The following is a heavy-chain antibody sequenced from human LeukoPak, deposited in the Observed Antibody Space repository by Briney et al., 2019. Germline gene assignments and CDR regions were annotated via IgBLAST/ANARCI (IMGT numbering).Heavy chain of an antibody. D-gene: IGHD3-10*01. V-gene: IGHV5-51*01. Sequence: GESLKISCKGSGYSFTSYWIGWVRQMPGKGLEWMGIIYPGDSDTRYSPSFQGQVTISADKSISTAYLQWSSLKASDTAMYYCARRPRGVIIKTWFDSWGQGTLVTVSS. J-gene: IGHJ5*01. CDR2: IYPGDSDT. CDR3: ARRPRGVIIKTWFDS. CDR1: GYSFTSYW.